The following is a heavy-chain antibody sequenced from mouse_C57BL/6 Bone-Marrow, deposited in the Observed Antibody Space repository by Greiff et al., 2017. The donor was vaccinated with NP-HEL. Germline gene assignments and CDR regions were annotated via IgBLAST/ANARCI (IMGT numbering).Heavy chain of an antibody. CDR3: ARHEEEVGKTVVDSYYFDY. V-gene: IGHV1-62-2*01. CDR2: FYPGSGSI. CDR1: GYTFTEYT. J-gene: IGHJ2*01. D-gene: IGHD1-1*01. Sequence: QVHVKQSGAELVKPGASVKLSCKASGYTFTEYTIHWVKQRSGQGLEWIGWFYPGSGSIKYNEKFKDKATLTADKSSSTVYMGLRRMTSEDSAVYVCARHEEEVGKTVVDSYYFDYWGQGTTLTVSS.